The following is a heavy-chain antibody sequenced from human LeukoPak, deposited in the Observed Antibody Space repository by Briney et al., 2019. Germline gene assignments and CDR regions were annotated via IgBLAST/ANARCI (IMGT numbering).Heavy chain of an antibody. V-gene: IGHV4-59*01. CDR3: ARDGPPDILTGTYYGMDV. CDR2: IYYSGST. J-gene: IGHJ6*04. Sequence: SETLSLTCTVSGGSISSYYWSWIRQPPGKGLEWIGYIYYSGSTNYNPSLKSRVTISVDTSKNQFSLKLSSVTAADPAVYYCARDGPPDILTGTYYGMDVWGKGTTVTVSS. CDR1: GGSISSYY. D-gene: IGHD3-9*01.